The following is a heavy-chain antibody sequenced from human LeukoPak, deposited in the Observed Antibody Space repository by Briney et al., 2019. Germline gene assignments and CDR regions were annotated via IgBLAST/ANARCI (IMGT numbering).Heavy chain of an antibody. D-gene: IGHD4-17*01. CDR2: IKQDGSEK. CDR1: GFTFSGYW. V-gene: IGHV3-7*01. Sequence: PGGSLRLSCVASGFTFSGYWMTWVRQAPGKGLEWVANIKQDGSEKFCVDSVKGRFTISRDNAKKSLYLQMNSLRAEDSAVYYCARDRLHYGEYEKTFDYWGQGTLVTVSS. J-gene: IGHJ4*02. CDR3: ARDRLHYGEYEKTFDY.